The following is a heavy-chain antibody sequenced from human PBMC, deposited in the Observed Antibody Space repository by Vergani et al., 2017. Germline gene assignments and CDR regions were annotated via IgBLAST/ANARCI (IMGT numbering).Heavy chain of an antibody. Sequence: EVQLVPSGAEVKKPGESLKISCKGSGYSFTSYWIGWVRQMPGKGLEWMGIIYPGDSDTRYSPSFQGQVTISADKSISTAYLQWSSLKASDTAMYYCARVSGSYPIDYYYYGMDVWGQGTTVTVSS. CDR2: IYPGDSDT. D-gene: IGHD1-26*01. V-gene: IGHV5-51*03. CDR1: GYSFTSYW. J-gene: IGHJ6*02. CDR3: ARVSGSYPIDYYYYGMDV.